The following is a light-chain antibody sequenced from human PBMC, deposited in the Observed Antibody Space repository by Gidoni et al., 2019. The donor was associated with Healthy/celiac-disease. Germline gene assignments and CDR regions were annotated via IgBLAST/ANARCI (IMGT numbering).Light chain of an antibody. CDR3: QQSYSTPGPLN. CDR2: AAS. V-gene: IGKV1-39*01. J-gene: IGKJ4*01. Sequence: DIQMTQSPSSLSASVGDRVTITCRASQSISSYLNWYQQKPGKAPKLLIYAASSLQSGVPSRFSGSGSGTDFTLTISSLQPEYFATYYCQQSYSTPGPLNFGGGTKVEIK. CDR1: QSISSY.